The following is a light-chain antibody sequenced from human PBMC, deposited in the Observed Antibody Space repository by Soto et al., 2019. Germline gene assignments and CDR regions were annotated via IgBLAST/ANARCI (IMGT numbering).Light chain of an antibody. V-gene: IGKV3-20*01. CDR1: QSVSSSY. Sequence: QPPASLSVSPGARATLSCKASQSVSSSYLAWYQQKPGQAPRLLIYGASSRATGIPDRFSGSGSGTDFTLTISSLQPEDFGTYYCQQTYSTCVSFGGGTKVDIK. CDR3: QQTYSTCVS. J-gene: IGKJ4*01. CDR2: GAS.